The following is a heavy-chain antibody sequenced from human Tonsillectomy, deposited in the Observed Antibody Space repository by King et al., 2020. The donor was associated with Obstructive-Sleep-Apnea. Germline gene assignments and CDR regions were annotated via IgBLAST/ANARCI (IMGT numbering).Heavy chain of an antibody. V-gene: IGHV3-15*01. J-gene: IGHJ4*02. D-gene: IGHD3-22*01. CDR2: IRTKTDGGTT. Sequence: VQLVESGGGLVKPGGSLRLPCATSGFTFSNAWINWVRQAPGKGLEWVGRIRTKTDGGTTDYAAPGKGRFIISRDDSKNTLYLQMNSLKTEATAVYYCTTDASLDGHYYEYSGQTGAYWGQGTLVTVSS. CDR3: TTDASLDGHYYEYSGQTGAY. CDR1: GFTFSNAW.